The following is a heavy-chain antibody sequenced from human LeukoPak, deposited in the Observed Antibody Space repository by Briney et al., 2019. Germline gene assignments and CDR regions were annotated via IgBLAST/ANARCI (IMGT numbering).Heavy chain of an antibody. CDR3: ALDYGDYAGAFDI. CDR1: GGTFSSYA. Sequence: ASVKVSCKASGGTFSSYAIGWVRQAPGQGLEWMGGIIPIFGTANYAQKFRGRVTITADESTSTAYMELSSLRSEDTAVYYCALDYGDYAGAFDIWGQGTMVTVSS. J-gene: IGHJ3*02. CDR2: IIPIFGTA. D-gene: IGHD4-17*01. V-gene: IGHV1-69*13.